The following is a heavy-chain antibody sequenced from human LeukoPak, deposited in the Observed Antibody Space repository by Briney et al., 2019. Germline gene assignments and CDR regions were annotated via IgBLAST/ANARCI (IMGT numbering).Heavy chain of an antibody. J-gene: IGHJ4*02. D-gene: IGHD2-2*01. CDR2: ISAYNGNT. CDR3: ARDGGYCSSTSCYEMFDY. CDR1: GYTFTSYG. V-gene: IGHV1-18*01. Sequence: ASVKVSCKASGYTFTSYGISWVRQAPGQGLEWMGWISAYNGNTNYAQKLQGRVTMTTDTSTSTAYMELRSLRSDDTAVYYCARDGGYCSSTSCYEMFDYWGQGTLVTVSS.